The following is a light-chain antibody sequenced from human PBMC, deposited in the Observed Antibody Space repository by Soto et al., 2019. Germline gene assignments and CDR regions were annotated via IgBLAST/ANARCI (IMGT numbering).Light chain of an antibody. CDR2: GAS. Sequence: EIVMTQSPATLSVSPGERATLSCRASQSVSSNLAWYQQKPGQAPRLLIYGASTRATGIPARFSGSGSGTEFTLTISSLQSEDFATYYCQQYNSYSGFTFGPGTKVDIK. CDR1: QSVSSN. J-gene: IGKJ3*01. V-gene: IGKV3-15*01. CDR3: QQYNSYSGFT.